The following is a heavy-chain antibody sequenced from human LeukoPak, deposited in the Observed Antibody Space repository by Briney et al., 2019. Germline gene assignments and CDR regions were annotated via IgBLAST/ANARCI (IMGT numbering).Heavy chain of an antibody. J-gene: IGHJ5*02. CDR3: ARAPLVLQFRWWFDP. CDR1: GFSFSSYW. CDR2: INSDESYT. V-gene: IGHV3-74*01. D-gene: IGHD5-24*01. Sequence: GPLRLSCAASGFSFSSYWMHWVRQVPGKELVWVSHINSDESYTSYADSVKGRFTISRDNAKNSLYLQMNSLRAEDTAVYHCARAPLVLQFRWWFDPWGQGTLVIVSS.